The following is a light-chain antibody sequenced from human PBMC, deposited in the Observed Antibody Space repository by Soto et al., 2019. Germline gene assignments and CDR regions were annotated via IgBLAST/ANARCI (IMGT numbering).Light chain of an antibody. V-gene: IGLV2-14*01. CDR2: DVS. J-gene: IGLJ2*01. CDR3: SSYTSSTTLV. CDR1: SSDVGGYNY. Sequence: QSVLTQPASVSGSPGQSITISCTGTSSDVGGYNYVSWYQQHPGKAPKLMIYDVSNRPSGVSNRFSGSKSGNTAAQTISGRQADDEADYYCSSYTSSTTLVFGGGTKVTVL.